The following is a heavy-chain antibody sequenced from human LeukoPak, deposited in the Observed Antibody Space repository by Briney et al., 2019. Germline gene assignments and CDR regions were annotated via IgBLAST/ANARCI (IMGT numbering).Heavy chain of an antibody. V-gene: IGHV1-18*01. Sequence: ASVKVSCKASGYTFTSYGISWVRQAPGQGLEWMGWISAYNGNTNYAQKLQGRVTMTTDTSTSTAYMELRSLRSDDTAVYYCARDSIVVVEHNWFDPWGQGTLVTVSP. CDR2: ISAYNGNT. J-gene: IGHJ5*02. D-gene: IGHD2-2*01. CDR1: GYTFTSYG. CDR3: ARDSIVVVEHNWFDP.